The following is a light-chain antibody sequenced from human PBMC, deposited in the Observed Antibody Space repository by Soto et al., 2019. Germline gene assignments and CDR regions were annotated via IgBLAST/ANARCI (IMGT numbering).Light chain of an antibody. V-gene: IGLV2-14*01. J-gene: IGLJ2*01. CDR3: SSYTSSSTYVV. CDR1: SSDVGGYNY. CDR2: DVS. Sequence: QSALTQPASVSGSPGQSITISCTGTSSDVGGYNYVSWYQQHPGNAPKLMIYDVSNRPSGVSNRFSGSKSGNTASLTISGLQAEDEADYYCSSYTSSSTYVVFGVGTQLTVL.